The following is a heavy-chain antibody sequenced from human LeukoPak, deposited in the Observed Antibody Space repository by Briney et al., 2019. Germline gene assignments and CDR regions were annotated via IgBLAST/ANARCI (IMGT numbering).Heavy chain of an antibody. CDR3: ARHRDSSGWPGDFDY. CDR1: GGSISSYY. D-gene: IGHD6-19*01. CDR2: IYYSGST. J-gene: IGHJ4*02. V-gene: IGHV4-59*08. Sequence: SETLSLTCTVSGGSISSYYWSWIRQPPGKGLEWIGYIYYSGSTNYNPSLKSRVTISVDTSKNQFSLKLSSVTAADTAVYYCARHRDSSGWPGDFDYWGQGTLVTVSS.